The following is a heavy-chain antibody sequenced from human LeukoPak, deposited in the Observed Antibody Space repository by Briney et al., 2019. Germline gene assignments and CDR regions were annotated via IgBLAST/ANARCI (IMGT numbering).Heavy chain of an antibody. CDR3: AKDFVHRMVYYGLDV. CDR2: IRWDGGTA. CDR1: GFTFDDYT. V-gene: IGHV3-43*01. Sequence: PGGSLRLSCAASGFTFDDYTLHWVRQAPGKGLEWVSLIRWDGGTAYYADSVKGRFTISRDNSKNLLYLQMNSLRTEDTALYYCAKDFVHRMVYYGLDVWGQGTTVTVSS. J-gene: IGHJ6*02. D-gene: IGHD1-14*01.